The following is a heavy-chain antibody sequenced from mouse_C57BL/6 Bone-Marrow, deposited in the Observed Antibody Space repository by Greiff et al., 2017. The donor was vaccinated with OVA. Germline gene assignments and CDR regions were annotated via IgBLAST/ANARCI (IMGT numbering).Heavy chain of an antibody. CDR3: AIQGYYAMDY. CDR2: IYPRSGNT. J-gene: IGHJ4*01. V-gene: IGHV1-81*01. CDR1: GYTFTSYG. Sequence: VQLQQSGAELARPGASVKLSCKASGYTFTSYGISWVKQRTGQGLEWIGEIYPRSGNTYYNEKFKGKATLTADKSSSTAYMELRSLTSEDSAVYFCAIQGYYAMDYWGQGTSVTVSS.